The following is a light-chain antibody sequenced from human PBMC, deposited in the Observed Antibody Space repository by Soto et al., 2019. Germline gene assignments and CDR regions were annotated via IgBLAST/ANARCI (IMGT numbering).Light chain of an antibody. V-gene: IGKV3-11*01. J-gene: IGKJ3*01. CDR3: QQRSNWPFT. Sequence: EIVMTQSPATLSVSPGERATLSCRASQSVSSYLAWYQQKPGQAPRLLISAATNRATGIPARFSGSGSRADFTPTISSLEPEDFEVYYCQQRSNWPFTFGRGTKVDIX. CDR1: QSVSSY. CDR2: AAT.